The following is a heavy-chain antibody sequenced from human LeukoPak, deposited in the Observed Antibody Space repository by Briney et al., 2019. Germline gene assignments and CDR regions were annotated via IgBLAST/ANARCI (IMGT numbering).Heavy chain of an antibody. CDR2: IYYSGST. Sequence: SETLSLTCTVSGGSISSYYWSWIRQPPGKGLEWIGYIYYSGSTNYNPSLKSRVTISVDTSKNQFSLKLRSVTAADTAVYYCAKDGYGDYEAPFHYYMDAWGRGTTVTVSS. CDR3: AKDGYGDYEAPFHYYMDA. D-gene: IGHD5-12*01. J-gene: IGHJ6*03. V-gene: IGHV4-59*01. CDR1: GGSISSYY.